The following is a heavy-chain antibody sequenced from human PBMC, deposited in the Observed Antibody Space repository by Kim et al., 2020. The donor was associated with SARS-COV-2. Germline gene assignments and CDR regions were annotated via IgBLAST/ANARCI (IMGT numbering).Heavy chain of an antibody. D-gene: IGHD2-21*02. CDR3: ARRADTVVTLIDY. V-gene: IGHV4-39*01. CDR1: GGSISSSSYY. Sequence: SETLSLTCTVSGGSISSSSYYWGWIRQPPGKGLEWIGSIYYSGSTYYNPSLKSRVTISVDTSKNQFSLKLSSVTAADTAVYYCARRADTVVTLIDYWGQGTLVTVSS. J-gene: IGHJ4*02. CDR2: IYYSGST.